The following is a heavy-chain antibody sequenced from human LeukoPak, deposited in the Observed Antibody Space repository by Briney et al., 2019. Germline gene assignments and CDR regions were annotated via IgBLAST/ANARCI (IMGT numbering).Heavy chain of an antibody. CDR1: GYTFTSYD. Sequence: ASVKVSCKASGYTFTSYDINWVRQATGQGLEWMGWMNPNSGNTDYAQKFQGRVTMTRDTSISTAYMELSSLRSEDTAVYYCATDRGDCSGGSCYTRFFDYWGQGTLVTVSS. CDR3: ATDRGDCSGGSCYTRFFDY. V-gene: IGHV1-8*01. CDR2: MNPNSGNT. D-gene: IGHD2-15*01. J-gene: IGHJ4*02.